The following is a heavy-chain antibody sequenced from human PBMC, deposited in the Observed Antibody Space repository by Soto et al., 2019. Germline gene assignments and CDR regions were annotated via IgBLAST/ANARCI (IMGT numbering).Heavy chain of an antibody. CDR1: GFTFSGYG. Sequence: QVHLVESGGGVVQPGTSLRLSCSASGFTFSGYGVHWVRQAPGKGLEWVATMSYDATATYYSDSVKGRFTISRDNSKNTLFLQMSSLRTEDTAMYYCAKGREWLVTWDFDYWGQGTLVTVSS. V-gene: IGHV3-30*18. CDR2: MSYDATAT. D-gene: IGHD6-19*01. CDR3: AKGREWLVTWDFDY. J-gene: IGHJ4*02.